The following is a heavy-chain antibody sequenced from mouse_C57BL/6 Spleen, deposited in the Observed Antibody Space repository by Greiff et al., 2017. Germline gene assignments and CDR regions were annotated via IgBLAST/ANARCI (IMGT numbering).Heavy chain of an antibody. D-gene: IGHD2-4*01. Sequence: EVQRVESGGGLVQPKGSLKLSCAASGFSFNTYAMNWVRQAPGKGLEWVARIRSKSNNYATYYADSVKDRFTISRDDSESMLYLQMNNLKTEDTAMYYCVRSAPYDYEGTWFAYWGQGTLVTVSA. CDR3: VRSAPYDYEGTWFAY. J-gene: IGHJ3*01. V-gene: IGHV10-1*01. CDR2: IRSKSNNYAT. CDR1: GFSFNTYA.